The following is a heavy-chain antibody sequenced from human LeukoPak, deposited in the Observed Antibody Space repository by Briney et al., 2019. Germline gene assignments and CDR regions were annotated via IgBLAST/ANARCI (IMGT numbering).Heavy chain of an antibody. D-gene: IGHD6-19*01. V-gene: IGHV3-9*01. Sequence: GGSLRLSCAASGFTFDIYAMHWVRQAPGKGLEWVSGISWSSGSIGYADSVKGRFTISRDNAKNSLYLQMNSLRAEDTALYYCAKGLVAGTPFFDYWGQGTLVTVSS. J-gene: IGHJ4*02. CDR3: AKGLVAGTPFFDY. CDR2: ISWSSGSI. CDR1: GFTFDIYA.